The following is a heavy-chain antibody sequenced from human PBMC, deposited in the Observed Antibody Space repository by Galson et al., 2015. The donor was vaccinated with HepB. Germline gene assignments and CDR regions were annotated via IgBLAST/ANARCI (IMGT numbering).Heavy chain of an antibody. D-gene: IGHD2-15*01. CDR2: IWYDASRQ. CDR3: AKYCRGGTCYGYYFGY. V-gene: IGHV3-33*06. CDR1: GFTFNTYG. J-gene: IGHJ4*02. Sequence: SLRLSCAASGFTFNTYGIHWVRQAPGKGLEWVAVIWYDASRQYYADYVKGRFTISRDNSKNTVYLEINSLRAEDTAVYYCAKYCRGGTCYGYYFGYWGQGTLVTVSS.